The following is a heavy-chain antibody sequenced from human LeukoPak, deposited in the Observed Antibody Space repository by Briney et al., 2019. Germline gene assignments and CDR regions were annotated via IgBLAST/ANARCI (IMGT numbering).Heavy chain of an antibody. V-gene: IGHV3-74*01. J-gene: IGHJ6*02. CDR2: IKSDGSDT. D-gene: IGHD2-8*02. CDR3: ARDVGYAAGGLYRFGLDV. CDR1: GFSLSGHW. Sequence: GGSLRLSCVGSGFSLSGHWMYWVRQVSGKGLVWLSRIKSDGSDTTYADSVKGRFTISRDNAKNTLHLQMNSLRAEDTAVYYCARDVGYAAGGLYRFGLDVWGRGTTVTVSS.